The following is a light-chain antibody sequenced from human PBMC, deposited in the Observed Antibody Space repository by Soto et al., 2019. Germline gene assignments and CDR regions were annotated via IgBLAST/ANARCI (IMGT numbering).Light chain of an antibody. V-gene: IGKV1-17*01. Sequence: QMTHSPSSLSASVGDRVTMTCRASQGIRNDLGWYQQKPGKAPKCLIYAVSSLRSGVPSRFSGSGSGTEFTLTISSLQPEDFATYYCQQLNIYPLTFGGGTKVDI. CDR1: QGIRND. CDR2: AVS. CDR3: QQLNIYPLT. J-gene: IGKJ4*01.